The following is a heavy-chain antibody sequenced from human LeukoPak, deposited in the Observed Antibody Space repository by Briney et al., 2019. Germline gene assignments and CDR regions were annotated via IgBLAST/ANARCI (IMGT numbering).Heavy chain of an antibody. J-gene: IGHJ6*02. CDR2: INPSGGST. Sequence: ASVKVSCKASGYTFTSYYMHWVRQAPGQGLEWMGIINPSGGSTSYAQKFQGRVTMTRDTSTSTVYMELSSLRSEDTAVYYCARELHLSSLRYWDYYYYGMDVWGQGTTVTVSS. D-gene: IGHD2-15*01. V-gene: IGHV1-46*01. CDR3: ARELHLSSLRYWDYYYYGMDV. CDR1: GYTFTSYY.